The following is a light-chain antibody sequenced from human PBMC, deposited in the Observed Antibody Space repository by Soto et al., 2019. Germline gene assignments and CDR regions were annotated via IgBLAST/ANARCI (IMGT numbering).Light chain of an antibody. Sequence: QLVLTQSPSASASLGASVKLTCTLSSGHSSYAIAWHRQQPEKGPRYLMKLNSDGSHSKGDGIPDRFSGSSSGAERYLTISSLQSEDEADYYCQTWGTGTWVFGGGTKVTVL. CDR3: QTWGTGTWV. CDR2: LNSDGSH. J-gene: IGLJ3*02. CDR1: SGHSSYA. V-gene: IGLV4-69*01.